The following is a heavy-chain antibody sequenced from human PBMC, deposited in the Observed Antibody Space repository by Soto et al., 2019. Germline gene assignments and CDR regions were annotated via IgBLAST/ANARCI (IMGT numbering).Heavy chain of an antibody. D-gene: IGHD3-22*01. CDR1: EDSFAGYG. V-gene: IGHV5-10-1*01. Sequence: PVESQRISCRVAEDSFAGYGVTWVRQKPGKGLEWMGRIDPSDSQTYYSPSFRGHVTISATKSITTVFLQWSSLRASDTAMYYCARQIYDSDTGPNFQYYFDSWGQGTPVTVAS. CDR3: ARQIYDSDTGPNFQYYFDS. J-gene: IGHJ4*02. CDR2: IDPSDSQT.